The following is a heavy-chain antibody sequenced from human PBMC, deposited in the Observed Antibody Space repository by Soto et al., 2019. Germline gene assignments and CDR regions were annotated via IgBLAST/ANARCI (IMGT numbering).Heavy chain of an antibody. V-gene: IGHV4-59*01. J-gene: IGHJ5*02. D-gene: IGHD1-7*01. CDR1: GGSISSYY. CDR2: IYYSGST. Sequence: QVQLQESGPGLVKPSETLSLTCTVSGGSISSYYWSWIRQPPGKGLEWIGYIYYSGSTNYNPSLKSRVTISVDTSKNQFSLKLSSVTAADTAVYYCARERELPSSWFDPWGQGTLVTVSS. CDR3: ARERELPSSWFDP.